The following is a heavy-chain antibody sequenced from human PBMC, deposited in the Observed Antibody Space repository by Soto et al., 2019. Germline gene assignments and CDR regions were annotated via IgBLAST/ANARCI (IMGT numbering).Heavy chain of an antibody. Sequence: GASVKVSCKASGYTFTSYGISWVRQAPGQGLEWMGWISAYNGNTNYAQKLQGRVTVTTDTSTSTAYMELRSLRSDDTAVYYCARAGDCSGGSCYSRWFDPWGQGTLVTVSS. CDR3: ARAGDCSGGSCYSRWFDP. V-gene: IGHV1-18*04. J-gene: IGHJ5*02. D-gene: IGHD2-15*01. CDR1: GYTFTSYG. CDR2: ISAYNGNT.